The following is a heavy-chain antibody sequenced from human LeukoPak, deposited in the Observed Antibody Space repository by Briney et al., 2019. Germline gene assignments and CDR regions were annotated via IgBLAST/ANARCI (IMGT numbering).Heavy chain of an antibody. CDR2: ISYDGSNE. J-gene: IGHJ4*02. CDR1: GFTFSNYG. D-gene: IGHD3-22*01. V-gene: IGHV3-30*18. CDR3: AKVALFSGYYPPFDY. Sequence: PGGSLRLSCTASGFTFSNYGMHWVRQAPGKGLEWVAVISYDGSNEYYADSVKGRFTISRDNSKNTLFLQMNSLRPEDTAVYHCAKVALFSGYYPPFDYWDQGTLVTVSS.